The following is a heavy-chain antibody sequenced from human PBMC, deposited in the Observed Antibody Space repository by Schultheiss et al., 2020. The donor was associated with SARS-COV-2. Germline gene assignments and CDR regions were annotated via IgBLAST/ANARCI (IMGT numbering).Heavy chain of an antibody. Sequence: GGSLRLSCAASGFTVSSNYMSWVRQAPGKGLEWVSVIYSGGSTYYADSVKGRFTISRDNSKNTLYLQMNSLRAEDTAVYYCAKDQRDFWSGYLIYMDVWGKGTTVTVSS. V-gene: IGHV3-66*01. CDR2: IYSGGST. CDR1: GFTVSSNY. J-gene: IGHJ6*03. CDR3: AKDQRDFWSGYLIYMDV. D-gene: IGHD3-3*01.